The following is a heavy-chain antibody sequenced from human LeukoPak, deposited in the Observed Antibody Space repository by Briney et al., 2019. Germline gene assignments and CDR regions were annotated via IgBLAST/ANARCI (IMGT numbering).Heavy chain of an antibody. CDR1: GFTFISYS. D-gene: IGHD2-15*01. J-gene: IGHJ6*02. V-gene: IGHV3-48*01. Sequence: GGSLRLSCAASGFTFISYSMNWVCQAPGKGLEWVSYISSPDSTTYYADSVKGRFTISRDNAKNSLSLQMNSLRAEDTAVYFCARDCSGGSCYSGWGYYYGMDVWGQGTTVTVSS. CDR3: ARDCSGGSCYSGWGYYYGMDV. CDR2: ISSPDSTT.